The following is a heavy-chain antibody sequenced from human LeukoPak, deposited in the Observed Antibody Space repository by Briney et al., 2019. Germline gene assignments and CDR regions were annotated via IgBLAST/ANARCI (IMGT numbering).Heavy chain of an antibody. CDR2: IYYTWRS. Sequence: SETLSLTCTVSGGCITSDYWNWIRQPPGEGLEWIGYIYYTWRSTYNPSLTSRASRSQDTSTMQFPLKLSSVAAADTAIYYCVRHTYSGYDHLTWGQGTLVTVSS. V-gene: IGHV4-59*08. J-gene: IGHJ5*02. CDR1: GGCITSDY. D-gene: IGHD5-12*01. CDR3: VRHTYSGYDHLT.